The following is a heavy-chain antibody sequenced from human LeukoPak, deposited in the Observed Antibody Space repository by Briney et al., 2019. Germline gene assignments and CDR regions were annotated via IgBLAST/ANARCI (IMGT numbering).Heavy chain of an antibody. CDR2: IKEDGREE. D-gene: IGHD1-14*01. CDR1: GSTFSNYW. Sequence: AGGSLRLSCAASGSTFSNYWMSWVRQAPGKGLEWVANIKEDGREENYVDSVKARFTISRDSAKSSVYLQMNSLRVEDTAVYFCVGAPNRDFLDVWGHGALVTVSS. V-gene: IGHV3-7*01. CDR3: VGAPNRDFLDV. J-gene: IGHJ4*01.